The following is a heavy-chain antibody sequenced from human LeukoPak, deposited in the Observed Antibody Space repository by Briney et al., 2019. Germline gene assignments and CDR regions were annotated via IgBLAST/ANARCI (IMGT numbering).Heavy chain of an antibody. V-gene: IGHV3-30-3*01. J-gene: IGHJ4*02. CDR1: GFTFSSHG. Sequence: GRSLTLSCAASGFTFSSHGIHWVRQAPGKGLEWVAVISDDGSKKYYADSVRGRFTISRDNFGNTVPLQMNSLRGEDSAVYHCARDYSGCYTFDYWGQGTLVTVSS. D-gene: IGHD6-19*01. CDR2: ISDDGSKK. CDR3: ARDYSGCYTFDY.